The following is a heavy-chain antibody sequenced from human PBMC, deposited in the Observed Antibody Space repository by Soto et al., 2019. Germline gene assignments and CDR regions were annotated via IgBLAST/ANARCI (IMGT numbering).Heavy chain of an antibody. D-gene: IGHD3-3*01. Sequence: GGSLRLSCAASGFTFSSYWMHWVRQAPGKGLVWVSRINSDGSSTSYADSVKGRFTISRDNAKNTLYLQMNSLRAEDTAVYYCARETYYDFWSGYYAHWFDPWGQGTLVTVSS. J-gene: IGHJ5*02. CDR2: INSDGSST. V-gene: IGHV3-74*01. CDR3: ARETYYDFWSGYYAHWFDP. CDR1: GFTFSSYW.